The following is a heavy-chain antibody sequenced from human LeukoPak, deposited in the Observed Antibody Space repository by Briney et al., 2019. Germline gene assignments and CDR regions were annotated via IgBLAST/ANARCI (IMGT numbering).Heavy chain of an antibody. J-gene: IGHJ3*02. CDR3: ARDCSSTSCYEAFDI. CDR1: GGSFSIYA. D-gene: IGHD2-2*01. CDR2: IILILVIA. Sequence: SVKVSCKASGGSFSIYAISWVRHAPGQGLGWMGRIILILVIANYAQKFQSRVTITADKSTSTAYMELSSVRSEDTAVYYCARDCSSTSCYEAFDIWGQGTMVTVSS. V-gene: IGHV1-69*04.